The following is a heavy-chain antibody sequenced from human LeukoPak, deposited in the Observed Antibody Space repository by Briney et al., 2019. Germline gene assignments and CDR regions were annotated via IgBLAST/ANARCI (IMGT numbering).Heavy chain of an antibody. J-gene: IGHJ4*02. CDR3: ARDYYYGSGKGFGY. CDR1: GYTSTGYY. D-gene: IGHD3-10*01. Sequence: ASVKVSCKASGYTSTGYYMHWVRQAPGQGLEWMGWINPNSGGTNYAQKFQGRVTMTRDTSISTAYMELSRLRSDDTAVYYCARDYYYGSGKGFGYWGQGTLVTVSS. CDR2: INPNSGGT. V-gene: IGHV1-2*02.